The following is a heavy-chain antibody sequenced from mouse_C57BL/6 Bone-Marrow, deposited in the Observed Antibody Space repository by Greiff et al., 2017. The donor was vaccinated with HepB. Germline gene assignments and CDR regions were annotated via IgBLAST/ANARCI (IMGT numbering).Heavy chain of an antibody. J-gene: IGHJ2*01. CDR1: GYTFTSYG. Sequence: VQLQQSGAELVRPGASVKLSCKASGYTFTSYGMRWVKQRPGQGLEWIGEIYPRSGNTYYNEKFKGKATLTADKSSSTAYMELRSLTSEDSAVYYCAKFFDCDTYYDFWDRGTTLTVSA. CDR2: IYPRSGNT. V-gene: IGHV1-81*01. D-gene: IGHD2-4*01. CDR3: AKFFDCDTYYDF.